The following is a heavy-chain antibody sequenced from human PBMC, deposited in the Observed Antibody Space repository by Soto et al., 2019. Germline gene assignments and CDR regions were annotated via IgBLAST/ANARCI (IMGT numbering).Heavy chain of an antibody. CDR2: ISGSGGST. CDR1: GFTFTNYA. Sequence: PGGSLRLSCATSGFTFTNYAMNWVRQAPGKGPEWVSGISGSGGSTYYADSVKGRFTISRDNSKNTLYLQMHSLRAEDTAVYYCAKGKYSAYQWGQGTLVTVSS. D-gene: IGHD5-12*01. J-gene: IGHJ4*02. V-gene: IGHV3-23*01. CDR3: AKGKYSAYQ.